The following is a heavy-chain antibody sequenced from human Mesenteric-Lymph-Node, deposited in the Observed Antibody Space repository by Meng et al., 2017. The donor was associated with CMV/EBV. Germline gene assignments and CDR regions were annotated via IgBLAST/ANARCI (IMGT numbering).Heavy chain of an antibody. V-gene: IGHV1-18*04. CDR2: ISAYNGNT. CDR1: GYTFTGYY. J-gene: IGHJ6*02. CDR3: ARSITMVRGVQYYYYYYGMDV. D-gene: IGHD3-10*01. Sequence: ASVKVSCKASGYTFTGYYMHWVRQAPGQGLEWMGWISAYNGNTNYAQKLQGRVTMTTDTSTSTAYMELRSLRSDDTAVYYCARSITMVRGVQYYYYYYGMDVWGQGTTVTVSS.